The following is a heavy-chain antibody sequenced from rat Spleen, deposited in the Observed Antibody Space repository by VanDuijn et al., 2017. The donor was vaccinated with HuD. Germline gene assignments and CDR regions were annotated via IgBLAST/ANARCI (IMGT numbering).Heavy chain of an antibody. D-gene: IGHD1-11*01. Sequence: EVQLVETGGGLVQPGRSLKLSCVASGFTFSSYWMYWIRQAPKKGLEWVASISYEGSNTYYGDSVKGRFTISRDNAENTVYLQMNSLRSEDTATDYCAKDKDYGGYSDYVMDAWCQGASVTVSS. CDR1: GFTFSSYW. V-gene: IGHV5-58*01. CDR2: ISYEGSNT. J-gene: IGHJ4*01. CDR3: AKDKDYGGYSDYVMDA.